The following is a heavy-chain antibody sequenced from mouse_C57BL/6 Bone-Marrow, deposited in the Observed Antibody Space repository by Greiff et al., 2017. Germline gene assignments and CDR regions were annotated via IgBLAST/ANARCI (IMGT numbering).Heavy chain of an antibody. J-gene: IGHJ4*01. V-gene: IGHV1-54*01. Sequence: QVQLKESGAELVRPGTSVKVSCKASGYAFTNYLIEWVKQRPGQGLEWTGVIDPGSGGTNYNEKFKGKATLTADKSSSTAYMQLSSLTSEDSAVYFCAIFMDYWGQGTSVTVSS. CDR3: AIFMDY. CDR1: GYAFTNYL. CDR2: IDPGSGGT.